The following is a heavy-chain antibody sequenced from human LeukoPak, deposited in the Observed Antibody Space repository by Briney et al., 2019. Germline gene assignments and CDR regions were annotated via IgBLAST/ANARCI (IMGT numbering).Heavy chain of an antibody. CDR2: IYYGGTT. V-gene: IGHV4-39*07. CDR3: AREGCSSISCYSNFDY. Sequence: SETLSLTCTVSGGSISSGVSYWGWVRQPPGKGLEWIASIYYGGTTYHNPSLESRVTISVDTSKNQLSLKLSSVTAADTAVYYCAREGCSSISCYSNFDYWGQGTLVTVSS. J-gene: IGHJ4*02. D-gene: IGHD2-2*01. CDR1: GGSISSGVSY.